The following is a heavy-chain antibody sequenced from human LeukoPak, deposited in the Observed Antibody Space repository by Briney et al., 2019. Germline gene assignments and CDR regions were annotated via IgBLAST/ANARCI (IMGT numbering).Heavy chain of an antibody. CDR3: ARVRASVDY. V-gene: IGHV3-48*01. Sequence: SGGSLRLSCAASGFTFSSYAMSWVRQAPGKGLEWVSAISSSSSTIYYADSVKGRFTISRDNAKNSLYLQMNSLRAEDTAVYYCARVRASVDYWGQGTLVTVSS. D-gene: IGHD3-16*01. J-gene: IGHJ4*02. CDR1: GFTFSSYA. CDR2: ISSSSSTI.